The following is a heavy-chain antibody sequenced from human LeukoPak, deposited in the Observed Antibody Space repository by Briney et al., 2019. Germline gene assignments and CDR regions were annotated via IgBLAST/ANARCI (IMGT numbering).Heavy chain of an antibody. CDR2: IYSSGNT. V-gene: IGHV4-59*01. Sequence: SETLSFTCTGSGGSSSSYYWRWIRQPPGIGLVWSGNIYSSGNTNYNPSLKSRVTISLDSSNNQVSLQRSSMTAAATSVYYCAREDANWGDFDSWGQGTLVTVSS. J-gene: IGHJ4*02. D-gene: IGHD7-27*01. CDR1: GGSSSSYY. CDR3: AREDANWGDFDS.